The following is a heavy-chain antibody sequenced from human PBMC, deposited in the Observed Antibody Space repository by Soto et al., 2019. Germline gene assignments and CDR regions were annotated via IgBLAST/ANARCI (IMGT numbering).Heavy chain of an antibody. CDR1: GGTFSSYT. CDR3: ARDNSPYRSSWNDAFDI. D-gene: IGHD6-13*01. Sequence: QVQLVQSGAEVKKPGSSVKVSCKASGGTFSSYTISWVRQAPGQGLEWMGRIIPILGIANYAQKFQGRVTITADKSTSTAYMELSSLRSEDTAVYYCARDNSPYRSSWNDAFDIWGQGTMVTVSS. J-gene: IGHJ3*02. CDR2: IIPILGIA. V-gene: IGHV1-69*08.